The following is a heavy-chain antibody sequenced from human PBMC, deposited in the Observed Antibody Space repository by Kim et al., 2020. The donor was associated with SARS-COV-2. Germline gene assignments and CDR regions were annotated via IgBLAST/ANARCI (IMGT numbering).Heavy chain of an antibody. Sequence: SQTLSLTCDISGDSVSANGAAWSWIRQSPSRGLEWLGRTYYSSKWYSEYAPPVKSRLTINADTRKNQFSLHLNSVTPDDTAVYYCARGDMIRGVMGEYWG. J-gene: IGHJ4*01. CDR1: GDSVSANGAA. D-gene: IGHD3-10*01. CDR2: TYYSSKWYS. V-gene: IGHV6-1*01. CDR3: ARGDMIRGVMGEY.